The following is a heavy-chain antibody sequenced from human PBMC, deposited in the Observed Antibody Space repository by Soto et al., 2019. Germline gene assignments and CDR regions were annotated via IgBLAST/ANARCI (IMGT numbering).Heavy chain of an antibody. Sequence: QITLKESGPTLVKPTQTLTLTCTFSGFSLSTSGVGVGWIRQPPGKALEWLALIYWDDDKRYSPSLKSRLTITKDTSKNQVVLTMTNMDPVDTATYYCATGDPYSSSWYWRGVFDYWGQGTLVTVSS. J-gene: IGHJ4*02. V-gene: IGHV2-5*02. D-gene: IGHD6-13*01. CDR3: ATGDPYSSSWYWRGVFDY. CDR1: GFSLSTSGVG. CDR2: IYWDDDK.